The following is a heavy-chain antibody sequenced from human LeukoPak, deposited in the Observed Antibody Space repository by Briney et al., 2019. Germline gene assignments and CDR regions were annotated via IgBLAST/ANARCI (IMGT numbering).Heavy chain of an antibody. CDR2: IYYSGST. J-gene: IGHJ2*01. CDR3: ARAGSTSSPPNL. D-gene: IGHD2-2*01. V-gene: IGHV4-59*01. Sequence: SETLSLTCTVSGGSISSYYWSWIRQPPGKGQEWIGYIYYSGSTNYNPSLKSRVTISVDTSKNQFSLKLSSVTAADTAVYYCARAGSTSSPPNLWGRGTLVTVSS. CDR1: GGSISSYY.